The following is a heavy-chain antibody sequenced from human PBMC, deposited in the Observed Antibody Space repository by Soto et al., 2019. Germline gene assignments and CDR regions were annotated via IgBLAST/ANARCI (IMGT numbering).Heavy chain of an antibody. CDR1: GASISSGDYF. CDR2: IYYSGST. Sequence: SETLSLTCTDSGASISSGDYFWSWIRQSPGKGLEWIGYIYYSGSTNYNPSLKSRVTISVDTSKNQFSLKLSSVTAADTAAYYCARDRLTYYYDSSGYYPWGQGTLVTVSS. J-gene: IGHJ5*02. V-gene: IGHV4-61*08. D-gene: IGHD3-22*01. CDR3: ARDRLTYYYDSSGYYP.